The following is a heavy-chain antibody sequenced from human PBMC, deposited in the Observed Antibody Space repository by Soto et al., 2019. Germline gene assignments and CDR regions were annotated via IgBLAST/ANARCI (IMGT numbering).Heavy chain of an antibody. D-gene: IGHD2-2*02. CDR2: INPNSGGT. CDR3: ARSLTEGYCTITGFYTRPLYGMDV. V-gene: IGHV1-2*02. CDR1: GYSFSGYY. J-gene: IGHJ6*02. Sequence: ASVKGSCKASGYSFSGYYIHWPRQAPGQGLEWMGWINPNSGGTNYAQKFQGRVTVTRDTPTSTAYMELSRLTSDDTAVYYCARSLTEGYCTITGFYTRPLYGMDVWGQGTTVTVSS.